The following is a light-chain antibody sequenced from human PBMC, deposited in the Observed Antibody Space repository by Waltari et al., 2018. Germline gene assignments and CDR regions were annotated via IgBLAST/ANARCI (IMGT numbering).Light chain of an antibody. CDR2: KVS. J-gene: IGKJ2*01. Sequence: DVVMTQSPLSLPVTLGQPASISCSSSQSLAYSDGNTYVTWVHQRPGQSPRRLIYKVSNGDSGVPDRFSGSGSGTDFTLKISRVEAEDVGVYYCMQGTHWPYTFGQGTKLEIK. V-gene: IGKV2-30*01. CDR3: MQGTHWPYT. CDR1: QSLAYSDGNTY.